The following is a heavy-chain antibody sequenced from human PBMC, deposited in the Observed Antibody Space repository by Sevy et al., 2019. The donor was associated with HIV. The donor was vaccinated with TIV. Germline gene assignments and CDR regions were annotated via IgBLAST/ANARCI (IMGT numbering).Heavy chain of an antibody. V-gene: IGHV4-59*01. CDR1: GGSISSYY. CDR2: IYYSGST. D-gene: IGHD2-2*01. CDR3: ARSHHKKYCSSTSCYAEFDY. Sequence: SETLSLTCTVSGGSISSYYWSWIRQPPGKGLEWIGYIYYSGSTNYNPSLKSRVTISVDTSKNQFSLKLSSVTAADTAVYYCARSHHKKYCSSTSCYAEFDYWGQGTLVTVSS. J-gene: IGHJ4*02.